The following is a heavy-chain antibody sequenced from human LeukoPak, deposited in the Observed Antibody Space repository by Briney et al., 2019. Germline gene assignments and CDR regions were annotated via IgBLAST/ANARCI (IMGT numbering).Heavy chain of an antibody. D-gene: IGHD1-26*01. CDR2: IYTSGST. J-gene: IGHJ4*02. V-gene: IGHV4-4*07. Sequence: SETLSLTCTVSGGSISGYYWSWIRQPAGKGLEWIGRIYTSGSTDYNPSLKSRVTMSVDTSKNQFSLKLSSVTAADTAVYYCARVGTSYPHVWYFDYWGQGTLVTVSS. CDR3: ARVGTSYPHVWYFDY. CDR1: GGSISGYY.